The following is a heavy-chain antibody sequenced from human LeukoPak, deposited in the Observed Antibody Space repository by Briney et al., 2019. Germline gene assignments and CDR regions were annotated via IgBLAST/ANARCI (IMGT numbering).Heavy chain of an antibody. CDR1: GFTYSSYW. Sequence: GGSLRLSCAASGFTYSSYWMTWVRQAPGKGLEWVANIKRDGNEKYYMDSVKGRFTISRDNAKNSLYLQMNSLRAEDTAVYYCVRLRRNSDTSGFYYYYDFWGQGTLVTVSS. J-gene: IGHJ4*02. D-gene: IGHD3-22*01. CDR2: IKRDGNEK. V-gene: IGHV3-7*01. CDR3: VRLRRNSDTSGFYYYYDF.